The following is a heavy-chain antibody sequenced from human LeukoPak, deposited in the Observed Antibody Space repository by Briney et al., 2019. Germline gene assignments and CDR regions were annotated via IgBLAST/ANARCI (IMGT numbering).Heavy chain of an antibody. V-gene: IGHV3-64*01. D-gene: IGHD5-18*01. CDR2: ISSNGGST. CDR1: GFTFSSYA. Sequence: TGGSLRLSCAASGFTFSSYAMHWVRQAPGKGLEYVSAISSNGGSTYYANSVKGRFTISRDNSKNTLYLQMGSLRAEDMAVYYCARGWGYAKVDYWGQGTLVTVSS. J-gene: IGHJ4*02. CDR3: ARGWGYAKVDY.